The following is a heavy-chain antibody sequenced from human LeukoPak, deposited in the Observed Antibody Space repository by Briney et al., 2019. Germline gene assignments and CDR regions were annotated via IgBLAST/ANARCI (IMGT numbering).Heavy chain of an antibody. V-gene: IGHV3-21*01. CDR3: ARDPMGYCGGDCSHFDY. Sequence: GGSLRLSCAASGFTFSRYSMNWVRQAPGKGLEWVSSISGSSSYIYYADSLKGRFTISRDNAKNSLYPQMNSLRAEDTAVYYCARDPMGYCGGDCSHFDYWGQGTLVTVSS. D-gene: IGHD2-21*02. J-gene: IGHJ4*02. CDR1: GFTFSRYS. CDR2: ISGSSSYI.